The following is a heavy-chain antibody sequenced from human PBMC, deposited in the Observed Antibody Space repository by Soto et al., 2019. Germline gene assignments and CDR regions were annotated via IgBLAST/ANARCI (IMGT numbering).Heavy chain of an antibody. V-gene: IGHV3-30-3*01. D-gene: IGHD3-22*01. CDR1: GLTFSSFA. CDR3: AKDREYFDSSGYFWFGMDV. Sequence: QVQLVESGGGVVQSGRSLRLSCAASGLTFSSFAMHWVRQAPGKGLEWVAVISYDGSNEYYADSVKGRFTISRDNSKNTLYLQMNSLRADDTAVYYCAKDREYFDSSGYFWFGMDVWGQGTTVTVSS. CDR2: ISYDGSNE. J-gene: IGHJ6*02.